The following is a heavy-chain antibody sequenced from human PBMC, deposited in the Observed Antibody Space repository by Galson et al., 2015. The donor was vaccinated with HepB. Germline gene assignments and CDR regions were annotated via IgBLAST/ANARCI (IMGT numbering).Heavy chain of an antibody. CDR2: ITPMFGTA. V-gene: IGHV1-69*13. CDR1: GGTFSNYD. CDR3: ARLGMRSGYYPIDY. D-gene: IGHD3-22*01. Sequence: SVKVSCKASGGTFSNYDISWVRQAPGQGLEWMGGITPMFGTASYAQKFQDRVTITADESTSTAYVELSSLRSEDTAVYYCARLGMRSGYYPIDYWGQGTLVTVSS. J-gene: IGHJ4*02.